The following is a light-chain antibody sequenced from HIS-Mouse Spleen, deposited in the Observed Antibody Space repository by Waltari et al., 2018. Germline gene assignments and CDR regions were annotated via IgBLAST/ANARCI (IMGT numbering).Light chain of an antibody. CDR1: QSVSSY. V-gene: IGKV3-11*01. J-gene: IGKJ4*01. CDR2: YAS. Sequence: EIVLTQSPATLSLSPRERATLSCRASQSVSSYLAWYQQKPGQAPRLLIYYASNRATGIPARFSGSGSGTDFTLTISSLEPEDFAVYYCQQRSNWLTFGGGTKVEIK. CDR3: QQRSNWLT.